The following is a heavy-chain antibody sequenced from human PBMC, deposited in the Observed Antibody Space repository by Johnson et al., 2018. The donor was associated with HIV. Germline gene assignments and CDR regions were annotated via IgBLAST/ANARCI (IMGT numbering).Heavy chain of an antibody. CDR1: GFTFSRYG. CDR2: MRYNGSDE. Sequence: QVQLVESGGGVVQPGESLRLSCVASGFTFSRYGMHWVRQAPGKGLEWVAFMRYNGSDEYYADSVKGRFTISRDNSRKTLYLQMSSLRAEDTAMYFCAREGYYASRGTFDILGEGTMVTVSS. D-gene: IGHD3-10*01. CDR3: AREGYYASRGTFDI. J-gene: IGHJ3*02. V-gene: IGHV3-30*02.